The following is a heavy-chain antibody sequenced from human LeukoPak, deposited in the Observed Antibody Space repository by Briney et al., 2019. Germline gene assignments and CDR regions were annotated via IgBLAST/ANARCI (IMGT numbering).Heavy chain of an antibody. D-gene: IGHD5-12*01. CDR2: INHSGST. Sequence: GSLRLSCTASGFTFANYGMSWIRQPPGKGLEWIGEINHSGSTNYNPPLKRRGTISVNTSKNQLSLKLRSVTAADTAVYYCARGARTPSGYGSRTAGRANWFDPWGQGTLVTVSS. V-gene: IGHV4-34*01. J-gene: IGHJ5*02. CDR3: ARGARTPSGYGSRTAGRANWFDP. CDR1: GFTFANYG.